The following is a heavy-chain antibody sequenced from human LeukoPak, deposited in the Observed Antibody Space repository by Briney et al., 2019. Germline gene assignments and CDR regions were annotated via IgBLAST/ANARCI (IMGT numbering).Heavy chain of an antibody. J-gene: IGHJ4*02. CDR3: ARLTSFYDSSGYYFPDS. V-gene: IGHV4-39*01. CDR1: GVSIGSTTYY. D-gene: IGHD3-22*01. CDR2: VYYSGSA. Sequence: SETLSLTCSVSGVSIGSTTYYWGWIRQPPGKGLEWIGSVYYSGSAYYNPSLKSRVTISVDASKNQFSLRLSSVTAADTAVYYCARLTSFYDSSGYYFPDSWGQGALVTVSS.